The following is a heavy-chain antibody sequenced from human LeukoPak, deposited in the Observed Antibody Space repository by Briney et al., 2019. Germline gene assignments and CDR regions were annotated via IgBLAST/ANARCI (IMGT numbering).Heavy chain of an antibody. CDR1: GFTFTNFA. J-gene: IGHJ4*02. Sequence: PGGSLRLSCVASGFTFTNFAMSWVRQAPGKGLEWVSAISGSGGITYYADSVKGRFTISRDNSENMLFLQMDSLRGEDTAVYYCAKDDSMVRGITHFDYWGQGTLVTVSS. CDR2: ISGSGGIT. CDR3: AKDDSMVRGITHFDY. V-gene: IGHV3-23*01. D-gene: IGHD3-10*01.